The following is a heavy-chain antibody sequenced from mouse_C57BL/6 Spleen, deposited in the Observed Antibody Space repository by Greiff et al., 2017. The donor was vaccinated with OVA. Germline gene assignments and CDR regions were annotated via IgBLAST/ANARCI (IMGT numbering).Heavy chain of an antibody. V-gene: IGHV1-81*01. CDR1: GYTFTSYG. J-gene: IGHJ3*01. CDR2: IYPRSGNT. Sequence: VQLKQSGAELARPGASVKLSCKASGYTFTSYGISWVKQRTGQGLEWIGEIYPRSGNTYYNEKFKGKATLTADKSSSTAYMELRSLTSEDSAVYFCARCYYGNFGGFAYWGQGTLDTVSA. CDR3: ARCYYGNFGGFAY. D-gene: IGHD2-1*01.